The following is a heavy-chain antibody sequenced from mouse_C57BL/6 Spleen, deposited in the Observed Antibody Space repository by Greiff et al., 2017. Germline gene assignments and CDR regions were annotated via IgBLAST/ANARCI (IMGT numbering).Heavy chain of an antibody. D-gene: IGHD2-4*01. CDR2: INPYNGDT. CDR1: GYSFTGYF. V-gene: IGHV1-20*01. J-gene: IGHJ4*01. CDR3: ASGIYYDCDGGSAMDY. Sequence: VQLQQSGPELVKPGDSVKISCKASGYSFTGYFMNWVMPSHGKSLEWIGRINPYNGDTFYNQKFKGKATLTVDKSSSTAHMELRILTSEASAVYYCASGIYYDCDGGSAMDYWGQGASVTVAS.